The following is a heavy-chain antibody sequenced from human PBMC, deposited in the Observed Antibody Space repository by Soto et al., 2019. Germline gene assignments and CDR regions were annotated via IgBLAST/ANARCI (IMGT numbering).Heavy chain of an antibody. J-gene: IGHJ6*02. V-gene: IGHV1-46*01. Sequence: ASVKVSCKASGYTFTKYFMHWVRQAPGQGLEWMGVINPSDGSTAFAQNFQGRVTITRDTSASTAYMELSSLRSEDTAVYYCARDSGGMDVWGQGTTVTVSS. CDR1: GYTFTKYF. CDR2: INPSDGST. CDR3: ARDSGGMDV.